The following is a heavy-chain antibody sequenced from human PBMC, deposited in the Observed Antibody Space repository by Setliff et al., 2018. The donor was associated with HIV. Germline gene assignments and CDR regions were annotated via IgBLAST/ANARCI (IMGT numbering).Heavy chain of an antibody. V-gene: IGHV1-2*02. Sequence: VSCKASGYTFTGYYMHWVRQAPGQGLEWMGWINPNNGGTNYAQKFQGRVTMTRDTSISTAYMERSRLRSDDTAVYYCARDYYDSSGYRYFDYWGQGTQVTVSS. CDR1: GYTFTGYY. D-gene: IGHD3-22*01. J-gene: IGHJ4*02. CDR2: INPNNGGT. CDR3: ARDYYDSSGYRYFDY.